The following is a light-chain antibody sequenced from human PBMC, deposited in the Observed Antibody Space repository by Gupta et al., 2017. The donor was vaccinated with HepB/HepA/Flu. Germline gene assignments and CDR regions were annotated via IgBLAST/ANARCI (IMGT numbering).Light chain of an antibody. J-gene: IGKJ3*01. CDR2: GTS. V-gene: IGKV3-20*01. CDR3: QHERSSSFT. CDR1: QSVSSSY. Sequence: DIVLTQSPGTLSLSPGERATLSCRASQSVSSSYLDWYQQKPGQAPRLLIYGTSSRAAGFPDRFSGSGSGTDFTLTISRLEPEDFAVCYCQHERSSSFTFGHGTKVDIK.